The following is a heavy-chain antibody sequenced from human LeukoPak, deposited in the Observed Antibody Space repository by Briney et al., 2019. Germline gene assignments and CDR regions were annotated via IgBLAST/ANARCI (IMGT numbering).Heavy chain of an antibody. CDR3: AKERHSVTAFDY. CDR2: ISFDESNK. Sequence: GGSLRLSCVASGFIFSSYGMHWVRQAPGKGLEWVAVISFDESNKYYADSVKGRFTISRGNSQNTLYLQMNSLRAEDTAVYYCAKERHSVTAFDYWGQGTLVTVSS. J-gene: IGHJ4*02. CDR1: GFIFSSYG. V-gene: IGHV3-30*18. D-gene: IGHD2-21*02.